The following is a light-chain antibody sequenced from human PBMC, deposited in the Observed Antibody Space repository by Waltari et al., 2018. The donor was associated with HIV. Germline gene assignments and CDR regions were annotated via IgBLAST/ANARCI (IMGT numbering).Light chain of an antibody. V-gene: IGKV4-1*01. CDR3: QQYYSTSCT. J-gene: IGKJ2*02. Sequence: DIVMTQSPDSLAVSLGERATINCKSSQSVLYSSNNKNYLAWYQQQPGQPPKLLIYWASTRESGVPDRFSGSGSGTDFTLTISSLQAEDVAVYYCQQYYSTSCTFGQGTKLEIK. CDR2: WAS. CDR1: QSVLYSSNNKNY.